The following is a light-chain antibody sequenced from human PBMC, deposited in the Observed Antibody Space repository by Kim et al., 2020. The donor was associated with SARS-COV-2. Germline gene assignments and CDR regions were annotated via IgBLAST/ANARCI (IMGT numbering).Light chain of an antibody. CDR1: QSVLYSSNNKNY. CDR3: QQYYTTPRT. V-gene: IGKV4-1*01. CDR2: WAS. J-gene: IGKJ1*01. Sequence: ATINCKSSQSVLYSSNNKNYLAWYQQKPGQPPKLLIYWASTRESGVPDRFSGSGSGTDFTLTITSLQAEDVAVYYCQQYYTTPRTFGQGTKVDIK.